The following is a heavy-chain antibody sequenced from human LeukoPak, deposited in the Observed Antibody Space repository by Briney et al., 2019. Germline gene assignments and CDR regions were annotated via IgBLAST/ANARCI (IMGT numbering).Heavy chain of an antibody. D-gene: IGHD4-23*01. CDR1: GGSFSGYY. V-gene: IGHV4-59*01. J-gene: IGHJ1*01. CDR2: IYYSGST. Sequence: PSETLSLTCAVYGGSFSGYYWSWIRQPPGKGLEWIGYIYYSGSTNYNPSLKSRVTISLDTSKNQFSLKLSSVTAADTAVYYCARGDSTVTPKYFQYWGQGTLVTVSS. CDR3: ARGDSTVTPKYFQY.